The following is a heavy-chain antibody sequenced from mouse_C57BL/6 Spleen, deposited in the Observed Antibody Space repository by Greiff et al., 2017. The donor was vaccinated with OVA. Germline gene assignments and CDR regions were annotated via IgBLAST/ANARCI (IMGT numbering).Heavy chain of an antibody. V-gene: IGHV1-7*01. D-gene: IGHD2-1*01. CDR2: INPSSGYT. Sequence: VQLVESGAELAKPGASVKLSCKASGYTFTSYWMHWVKQRPGQGLEWIGYINPSSGYTKYNQKFKDKATLTADKSSSTAYMQLSSLTYEDSAVYYCARGERGGHYYGGAMDYWGQGTSVTVSS. CDR1: GYTFTSYW. J-gene: IGHJ4*01. CDR3: ARGERGGHYYGGAMDY.